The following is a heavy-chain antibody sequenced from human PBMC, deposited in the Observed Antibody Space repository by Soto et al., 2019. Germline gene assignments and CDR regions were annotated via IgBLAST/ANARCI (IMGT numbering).Heavy chain of an antibody. CDR3: ARSYCGGDCYSGYFDY. D-gene: IGHD2-21*02. Sequence: SVKVSCKASGGTFSSYAISWVRQAPGQGLEWMGGIIPIFGTANYAQKFQGRVTITADESTSTAYMELSSLRSEDTAVYYCARSYCGGDCYSGYFDYCGQRTLVTVSS. V-gene: IGHV1-69*13. CDR2: IIPIFGTA. CDR1: GGTFSSYA. J-gene: IGHJ4*02.